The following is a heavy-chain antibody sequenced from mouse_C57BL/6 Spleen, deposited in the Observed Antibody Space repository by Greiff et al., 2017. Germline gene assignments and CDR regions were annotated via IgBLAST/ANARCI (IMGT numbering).Heavy chain of an antibody. CDR2: IHPNSGST. CDR3: APYDYDDGYAMDD. D-gene: IGHD2-4*01. V-gene: IGHV1-64*01. J-gene: IGHJ4*01. CDR1: GYTFTSYW. Sequence: QVQLQQPGAELVKPGASVKLSCKASGYTFTSYWMHWVKQRPGQGLEWIGMIHPNSGSTNYNEKFKSKATLTVDTSSSTAYMQLSSLTSEDSAVYYCAPYDYDDGYAMDDWGQGTSVTVSS.